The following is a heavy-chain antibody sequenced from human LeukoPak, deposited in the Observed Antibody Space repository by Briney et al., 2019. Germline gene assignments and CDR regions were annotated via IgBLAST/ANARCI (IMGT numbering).Heavy chain of an antibody. J-gene: IGHJ6*04. CDR2: FDPEDGET. Sequence: ASVKVSCKVSGYTLTELSIHWVRQAPGKGREWMGGFDPEDGETIYAQKFQGRVTMTEDTSTDTAYMELSSLRSEATAVYYCATAAYGSGTFHLNYYYGMDVWGKGNTVTVSS. CDR3: ATAAYGSGTFHLNYYYGMDV. CDR1: GYTLTELS. D-gene: IGHD3-10*01. V-gene: IGHV1-24*01.